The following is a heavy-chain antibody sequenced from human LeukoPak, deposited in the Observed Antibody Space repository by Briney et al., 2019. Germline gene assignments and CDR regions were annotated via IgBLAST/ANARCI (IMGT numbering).Heavy chain of an antibody. CDR1: GYTFTGYY. D-gene: IGHD6-6*01. CDR2: INPNSGGT. J-gene: IGHJ3*02. V-gene: IGHV1-2*02. Sequence: GASVKVSCKASGYTFTGYYMHWVRQAPGQGLEWMGWINPNSGGTNYAQKFQGRVTMTRDTSISTAYMELSRLRSDDTAVYYCARHHLLVVDSSSIPRRAFDIWGQGTMVTVSS. CDR3: ARHHLLVVDSSSIPRRAFDI.